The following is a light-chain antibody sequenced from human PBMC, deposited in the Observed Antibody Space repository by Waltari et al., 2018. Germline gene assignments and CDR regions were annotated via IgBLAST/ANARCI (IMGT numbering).Light chain of an antibody. J-gene: IGLJ2*01. Sequence: QPVLTQPPSASETPGQRVTISCSGSSSNLGSNSVYWYQPLPGTAPKPLIYRNNQRPSGVPDRFSGSKSGTSASLAISGLRSEDEADYYCAAWDDSLSGPVFGGGTKLTVL. CDR3: AAWDDSLSGPV. CDR1: SSNLGSNS. CDR2: RNN. V-gene: IGLV1-47*01.